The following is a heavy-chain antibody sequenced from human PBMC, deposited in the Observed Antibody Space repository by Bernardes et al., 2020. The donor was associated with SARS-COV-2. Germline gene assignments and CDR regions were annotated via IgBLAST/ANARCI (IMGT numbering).Heavy chain of an antibody. CDR3: ARQHLGGVTIFGVVTTDRYFDY. CDR1: GGSISSSNYY. Sequence: SEPLSFTCTFSGGSISSSNYYWGWLRQAPGKGLEWIGSIYSSGHSYYSPSLQSRVTESVDTSKNQFSLKLSSVTAADTAVYYCARQHLGGVTIFGVVTTDRYFDYWGQGTLVTVSS. CDR2: IYSSGHS. V-gene: IGHV4-39*01. J-gene: IGHJ4*02. D-gene: IGHD3-3*01.